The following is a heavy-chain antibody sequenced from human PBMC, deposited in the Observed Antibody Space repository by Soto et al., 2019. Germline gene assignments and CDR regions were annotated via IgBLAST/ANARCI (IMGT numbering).Heavy chain of an antibody. CDR1: GFTFSDYY. V-gene: IGHV3-11*01. J-gene: IGHJ5*02. Sequence: PGGSLRLSCAASGFTFSDYYMSWIRQAPGKGLEWVSYISSSGSTIYYADSVKGRFTISRDNAKNSLYLQMNSLRAEDTAVYYCARDPRIAVAEPWWFDPWGQGTLVTVSS. CDR2: ISSSGSTI. D-gene: IGHD6-19*01. CDR3: ARDPRIAVAEPWWFDP.